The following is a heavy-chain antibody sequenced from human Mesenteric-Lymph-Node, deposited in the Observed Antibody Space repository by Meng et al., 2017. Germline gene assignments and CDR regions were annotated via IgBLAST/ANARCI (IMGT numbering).Heavy chain of an antibody. D-gene: IGHD1-1*01. CDR2: TYYRSTWYD. V-gene: IGHV6-1*01. CDR3: ARGVNTGSYVYWFDP. CDR1: GASVSGNTAT. J-gene: IGHJ5*02. Sequence: QVPLQQSGPGLVTPSPILSHTCAISGASVSGNTATWSWIRQSPSRGLEWLGRTYYRSTWYDDYALSVKSRITINPDTSKTQFSLQLNSVTPEDTAVYYCARGVNTGSYVYWFDPWGQGTLVTVSS.